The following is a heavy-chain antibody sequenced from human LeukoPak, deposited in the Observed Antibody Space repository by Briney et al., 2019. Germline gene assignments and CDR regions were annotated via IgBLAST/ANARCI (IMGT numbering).Heavy chain of an antibody. V-gene: IGHV3-23*01. CDR1: GFTFGDYA. J-gene: IGHJ4*02. D-gene: IGHD6-19*01. CDR2: ISGSGGST. CDR3: AKSGSSGWRVKQYFDY. Sequence: PGGSLRLSCTASGFTFGDYAMTWVRQAPGKGLEWVSAISGSGGSTYYADSVKGRFTISRDNSKNTLYLQMNSLRAEDTAVYYCAKSGSSGWRVKQYFDYWGQGTLVTVSS.